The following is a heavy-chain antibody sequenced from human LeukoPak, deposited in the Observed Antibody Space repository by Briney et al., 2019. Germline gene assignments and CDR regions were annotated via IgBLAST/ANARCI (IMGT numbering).Heavy chain of an antibody. J-gene: IGHJ4*02. V-gene: IGHV3-23*01. CDR3: AKESGDDSSGYYEVFDY. Sequence: GGSLRLSCTASGFTFSSYAMSWVRQAPGKGLEWVSVISGTGGSTNHADSVKGRFTISRDNSKNTLYLQMNSLRAEDTAVYYCAKESGDDSSGYYEVFDYWGQGTLVTVSS. CDR1: GFTFSSYA. D-gene: IGHD3-22*01. CDR2: ISGTGGST.